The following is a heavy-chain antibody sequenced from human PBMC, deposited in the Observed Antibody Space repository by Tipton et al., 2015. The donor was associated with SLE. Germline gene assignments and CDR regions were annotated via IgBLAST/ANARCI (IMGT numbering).Heavy chain of an antibody. V-gene: IGHV4-34*01. J-gene: IGHJ3*02. CDR1: GGSFSDFL. CDR2: INHSRGT. Sequence: TLSLTCDVSGGSFSDFLWSWIRQPTGKGLQWVGEINHSRGTSYNPPLKSRFTISVDKSKNQFSLQVTSVTAADTAMYYCVGTRDAYDETGGFDIWGQGTMVTVSS. D-gene: IGHD5-24*01. CDR3: VGTRDAYDETGGFDI.